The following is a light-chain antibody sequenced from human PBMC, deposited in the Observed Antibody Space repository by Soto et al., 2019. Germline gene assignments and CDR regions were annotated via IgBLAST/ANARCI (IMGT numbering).Light chain of an antibody. J-gene: IGKJ1*01. CDR1: QTVSSN. CDR3: QQYSNWPPT. CDR2: GAS. Sequence: EIVMTQSPATLSVSPGEGVTLSCRASQTVSSNLAWYQQKPGQAPRLLIYGASTRATGVPARFSGSGSGAEFTLTISSLQSEDFAVYSCQQYSNWPPTFGQGTKVDIK. V-gene: IGKV3-15*01.